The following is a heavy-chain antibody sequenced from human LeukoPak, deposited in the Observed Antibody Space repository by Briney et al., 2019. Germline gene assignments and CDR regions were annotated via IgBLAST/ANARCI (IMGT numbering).Heavy chain of an antibody. CDR2: INHSGST. Sequence: SETLSLTCAVYGGSFSGYYWSWIRQPPGKGLEWIGEINHSGSTNYNPSLKSRVTISVDRSKNQFSLKLSSVTAADTAVYYCARVRYYGSGSYYTFDHWGQGTLVTVSS. J-gene: IGHJ4*02. D-gene: IGHD3-10*01. V-gene: IGHV4-34*01. CDR1: GGSFSGYY. CDR3: ARVRYYGSGSYYTFDH.